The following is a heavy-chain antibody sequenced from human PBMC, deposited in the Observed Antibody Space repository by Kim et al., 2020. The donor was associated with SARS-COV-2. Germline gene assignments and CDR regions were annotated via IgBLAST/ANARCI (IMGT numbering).Heavy chain of an antibody. CDR3: ARVPEAGRGEIYDY. Sequence: ASVKVSCKASGYTFNGYYIHWVRQAPGQGPEWMGRINTKNGGTQYARKFQGRVTMTRATSIGTAYMEVSSLTSDATAIYYCARVPEAGRGEIYDYWGQGTLVTVSS. D-gene: IGHD6-13*01. CDR2: INTKNGGT. J-gene: IGHJ4*02. V-gene: IGHV1-2*06. CDR1: GYTFNGYY.